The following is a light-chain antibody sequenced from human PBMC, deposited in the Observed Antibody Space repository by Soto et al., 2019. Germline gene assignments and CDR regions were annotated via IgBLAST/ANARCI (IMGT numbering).Light chain of an antibody. Sequence: IRMSQAASPRSSSLRGRFTITFWASQTISSWLAWYQQKPGKVPKLLIYKASTLKSGVPSRFSGSGSGTEFTLTISSLQPDDFATYYCQHYNSYSEAFGQGTKVDIK. CDR3: QHYNSYSEA. V-gene: IGKV1-5*03. CDR1: QTISSW. CDR2: KAS. J-gene: IGKJ1*01.